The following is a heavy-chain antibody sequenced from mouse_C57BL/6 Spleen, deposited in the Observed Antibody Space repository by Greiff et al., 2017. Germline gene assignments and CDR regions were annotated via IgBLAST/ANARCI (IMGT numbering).Heavy chain of an antibody. CDR2: IYPRDGST. V-gene: IGHV1-85*01. CDR3: ARLSYYSNYVYFDV. CDR1: GYTFTSYD. D-gene: IGHD2-5*01. J-gene: IGHJ1*03. Sequence: VQRVESGPELVKPGASVKLSCKASGYTFTSYDINWVKQRPGQGLEWIGWIYPRDGSTKYNEKFKGKATLTGDTSSSTAYMELHSLTSEDSAVYFCARLSYYSNYVYFDVWGTGTTVTVSS.